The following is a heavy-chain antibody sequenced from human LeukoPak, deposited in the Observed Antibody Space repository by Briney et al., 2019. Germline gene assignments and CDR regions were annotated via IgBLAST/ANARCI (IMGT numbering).Heavy chain of an antibody. CDR2: ISGSGNST. CDR1: GFTFSIYA. D-gene: IGHD3-10*01. Sequence: GGSLRLSCAASGFTFSIYAMSWVRQTPGKGLEWVSTISGSGNSTYYADSVKGRFTISRDNSKNTLYLQMNSLRAEDTAVYYCASSYGSGSYSDAFDIWGQGTMVTVSS. V-gene: IGHV3-23*01. CDR3: ASSYGSGSYSDAFDI. J-gene: IGHJ3*02.